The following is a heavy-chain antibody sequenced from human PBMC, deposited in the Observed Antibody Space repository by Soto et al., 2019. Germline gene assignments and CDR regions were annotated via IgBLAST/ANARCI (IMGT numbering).Heavy chain of an antibody. CDR3: VREERIAAPQLDY. V-gene: IGHV4-30-4*01. J-gene: IGHJ4*02. CDR1: GGCIKSRDYH. CDR2: IHNSGTS. Sequence: TLWLSCTVSGGCIKSRDYHWRWTRQSPAKGLEWIGYIHNSGTSFHNPSLRGRVTVTLDTSRSQFSLTLASVTAADTAVYYCVREERIAAPQLDYWGQGIPVTVSS. D-gene: IGHD6-6*01.